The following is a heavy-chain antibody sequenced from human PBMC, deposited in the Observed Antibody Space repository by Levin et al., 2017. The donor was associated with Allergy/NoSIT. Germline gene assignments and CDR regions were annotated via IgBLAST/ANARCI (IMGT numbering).Heavy chain of an antibody. CDR1: GFPFRIYW. V-gene: IGHV3-7*04. CDR2: IHQDGSEK. J-gene: IGHJ6*02. CDR3: ARVPKASYYGLDV. Sequence: LSLTCAASGFPFRIYWMSWVRQAPGKGLEWVANIHQDGSEKYYVDSVKGRFTISRDNAKNSLYLQMNSLRAEDTAVYYCARVPKASYYGLDVWGQGTTVTVSS.